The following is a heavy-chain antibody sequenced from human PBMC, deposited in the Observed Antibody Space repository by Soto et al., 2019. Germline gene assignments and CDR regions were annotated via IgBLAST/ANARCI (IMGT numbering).Heavy chain of an antibody. CDR3: ARGRYGDY. CDR2: ISAHNGNT. Sequence: QVHLVQSGAEVKKPGASVKVSCQGSGYAFTTYGITWVRQAPGQGLEWMGWISAHNGNTNYAQKLQGRVTVTRDTSTRTAYIELRSLRYDDTALYYCARGRYGDYWGQGALVTVSS. CDR1: GYAFTTYG. V-gene: IGHV1-18*01. D-gene: IGHD1-1*01. J-gene: IGHJ4*02.